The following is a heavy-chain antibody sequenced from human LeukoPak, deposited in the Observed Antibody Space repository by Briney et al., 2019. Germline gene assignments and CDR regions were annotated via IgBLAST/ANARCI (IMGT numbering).Heavy chain of an antibody. CDR1: GFTLSNRW. V-gene: IGHV3-7*01. J-gene: IGHJ1*01. CDR3: ARDPFEH. CDR2: ITQGGSEK. Sequence: GGSLRLSCEASGFTLSNRWMTWVRQAPGKGLEWVATITQGGSEKFYVDSVKGQFTISGDNAKNSLYLQMNSLRAEDTAVYYCARDPFEHWGQGTLVTVSS.